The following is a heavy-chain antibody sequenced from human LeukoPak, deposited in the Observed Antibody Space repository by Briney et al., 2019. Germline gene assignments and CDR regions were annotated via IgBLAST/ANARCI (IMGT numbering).Heavy chain of an antibody. CDR2: ISGSGGST. CDR1: GFTFSSFS. Sequence: LTGGSLRLSCAASGFTFSSFSMNWVRQAPGKGLEWVSAISGSGGSTYYADSVKGRFTISRDNSKNTLYLQMNSLRAEDTAVYYCAKGQYYYYGSGSYQLDYWGQGTLVTVSS. CDR3: AKGQYYYYGSGSYQLDY. J-gene: IGHJ4*02. D-gene: IGHD3-10*01. V-gene: IGHV3-23*01.